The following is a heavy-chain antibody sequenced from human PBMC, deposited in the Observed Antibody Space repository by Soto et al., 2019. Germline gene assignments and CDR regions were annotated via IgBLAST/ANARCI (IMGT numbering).Heavy chain of an antibody. Sequence: GASVKVSCKASGGTFSSYAISWVRQAPGQGLEWMGGIIPIFGTANYAQKFQGRVTITADKSTSTAYMELSSLRSEDTAVYYCARSTAVVPAAIVNWFDPWGQGTLVTVSS. CDR1: GGTFSSYA. D-gene: IGHD2-2*01. CDR2: IIPIFGTA. CDR3: ARSTAVVPAAIVNWFDP. J-gene: IGHJ5*02. V-gene: IGHV1-69*06.